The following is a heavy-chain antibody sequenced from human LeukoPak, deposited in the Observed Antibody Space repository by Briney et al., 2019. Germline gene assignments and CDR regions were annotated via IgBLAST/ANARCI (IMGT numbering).Heavy chain of an antibody. CDR1: GGTFSSYA. CDR2: IIPIFGTA. J-gene: IGHJ3*02. Sequence: SVKVSXKASGGTFSSYAISWVRQAPGQGLEWMGGIIPIFGTANYAQKFQGRVTITTDESTSTAYMELSSLRSEDTAVYYCAREDRITMVRGVTADAFDIWGQGTMVTVSS. CDR3: AREDRITMVRGVTADAFDI. D-gene: IGHD3-10*01. V-gene: IGHV1-69*05.